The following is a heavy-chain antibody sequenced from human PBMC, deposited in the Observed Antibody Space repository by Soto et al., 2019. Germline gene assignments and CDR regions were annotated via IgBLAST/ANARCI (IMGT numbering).Heavy chain of an antibody. CDR3: AKDRLSGVTKIMVYAKIDY. CDR1: QFTFSDFA. Sequence: GGSLRLSCAASQFTFSDFAMSWVRQAPGKGLEWVAVIGCDGGEKYYADSVKGRFTISRDNSKNTLYLQMNSLRAEDTVVYYCAKDRLSGVTKIMVYAKIDYWGQGTLVTVSS. CDR2: IGCDGGEK. J-gene: IGHJ4*02. V-gene: IGHV3-30*02. D-gene: IGHD2-8*01.